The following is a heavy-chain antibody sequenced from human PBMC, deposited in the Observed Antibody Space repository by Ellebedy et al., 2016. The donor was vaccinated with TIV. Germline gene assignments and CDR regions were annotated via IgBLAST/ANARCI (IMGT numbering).Heavy chain of an antibody. Sequence: SETLSLXCTVSGGSISSYYWSWIRQPPGKGLEWIGYIYYSGSTNYNPSLKSRVTISVDTSKNQFSLKLTSVTAADTAVYYCASYSGTYGWFDPWGQGTLVTVSS. D-gene: IGHD1-26*01. V-gene: IGHV4-59*12. CDR1: GGSISSYY. CDR3: ASYSGTYGWFDP. CDR2: IYYSGST. J-gene: IGHJ5*02.